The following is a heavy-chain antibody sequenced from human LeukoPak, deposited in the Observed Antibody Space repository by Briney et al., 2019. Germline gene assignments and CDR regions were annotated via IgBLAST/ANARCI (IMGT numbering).Heavy chain of an antibody. V-gene: IGHV3-30-3*01. CDR3: ARDGPYHDY. CDR1: GFTFNNYA. D-gene: IGHD2-2*01. Sequence: GRSLRLSCAASGFTFNNYAMHWVRQSPGKGLEWVSVISFDGTNKDYADSVKGRFTISRDDSKSTVYLQMDSLRPEDTAMYYCARDGPYHDYWGPGTLVTVSS. CDR2: ISFDGTNK. J-gene: IGHJ4*02.